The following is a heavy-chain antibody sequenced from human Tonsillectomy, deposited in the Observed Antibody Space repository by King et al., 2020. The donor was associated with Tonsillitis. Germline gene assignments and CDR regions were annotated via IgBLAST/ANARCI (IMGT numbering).Heavy chain of an antibody. CDR3: ARDRFYNSGSHQDFFDH. D-gene: IGHD3-10*01. CDR1: GFTFSTYG. V-gene: IGHV3-33*08. J-gene: IGHJ4*02. Sequence: QVQLVESGGGVVQPGSSLRLSCAASGFTFSTYGLHWFRLTPGKGLEWVALIWFDVSNQYFADSVKGRFTISRDNSKNTLYLQMNSLRAEDTAVYYCARDRFYNSGSHQDFFDHWGQGTLVTVSS. CDR2: IWFDVSNQ.